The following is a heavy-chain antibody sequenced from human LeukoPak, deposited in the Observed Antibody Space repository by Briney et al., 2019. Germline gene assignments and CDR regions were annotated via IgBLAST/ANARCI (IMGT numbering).Heavy chain of an antibody. D-gene: IGHD3-22*01. CDR2: IYSGGST. J-gene: IGHJ4*02. V-gene: IGHV3-66*01. CDR1: GFTVSSNY. CDR3: ARERRHYYDSSGYFDY. Sequence: GGSLRVSCAASGFTVSSNYMSWVRQAPGKGLEWVSVIYSGGSTYYADSVKGRFTISRDNSKNTLYLQMNSLRAEDTAVYYCARERRHYYDSSGYFDYWGQGTLVTVSS.